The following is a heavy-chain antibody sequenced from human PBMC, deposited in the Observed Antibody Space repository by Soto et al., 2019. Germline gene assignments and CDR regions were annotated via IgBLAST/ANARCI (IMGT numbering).Heavy chain of an antibody. V-gene: IGHV3-53*01. Sequence: PWWSLRLSCSASVFTVSSYYMNWFRQAPGKGLEWVSVIYSGGGTYYADSVQGRFPISRDNSKNMLHLQMNSLRAEDTAVYYCTRENYYGSDIYAMDVWGQGTTVTVSS. CDR1: VFTVSSYY. CDR2: IYSGGGT. CDR3: TRENYYGSDIYAMDV. D-gene: IGHD3-10*01. J-gene: IGHJ6*02.